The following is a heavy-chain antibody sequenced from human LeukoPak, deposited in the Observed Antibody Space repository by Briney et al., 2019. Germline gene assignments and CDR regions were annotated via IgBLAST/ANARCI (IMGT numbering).Heavy chain of an antibody. CDR3: AKASNYDILTGYQYYFDY. J-gene: IGHJ4*02. CDR2: ISGSGGST. Sequence: PGGSLRLSCAASGFTFSSYAMSWVRQAPGKGLEWVSAISGSGGSTYYADSVKGRFTISRDNSKNTLYLQMSSLRAEDTAVYYCAKASNYDILTGYQYYFDYWGQGTLVTVSS. V-gene: IGHV3-23*01. CDR1: GFTFSSYA. D-gene: IGHD3-9*01.